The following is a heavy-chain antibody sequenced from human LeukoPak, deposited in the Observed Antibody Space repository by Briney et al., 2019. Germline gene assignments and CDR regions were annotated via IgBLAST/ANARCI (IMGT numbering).Heavy chain of an antibody. V-gene: IGHV4-61*01. J-gene: IGHJ5*02. CDR3: ARGFGSGSYPVDP. CDR1: GGSVSSGSYY. Sequence: SETLSLTCTVSGGSVSSGSYYWSWIRQPPGKGLEWIGYIYYSGSTNYNPSLKSRVTISVDTSKNQFSLKLSSVTAADTAVYYCARGFGSGSYPVDPWGQGTLVTVSS. D-gene: IGHD3-10*01. CDR2: IYYSGST.